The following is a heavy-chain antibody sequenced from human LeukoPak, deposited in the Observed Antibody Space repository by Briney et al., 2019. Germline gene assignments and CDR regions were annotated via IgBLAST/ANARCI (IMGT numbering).Heavy chain of an antibody. V-gene: IGHV1-69*01. Sequence: SVKVSCKASGGTFSSYAISWVRQAPGQGLEWVGGIIPIFGTANYAQKFQGRVTITADESTSTAYMELSSLRSEDTAVYYCAREGYCSSTSCPPGSWFDPWGQGTLVTVSS. CDR3: AREGYCSSTSCPPGSWFDP. CDR2: IIPIFGTA. J-gene: IGHJ5*02. D-gene: IGHD2-2*01. CDR1: GGTFSSYA.